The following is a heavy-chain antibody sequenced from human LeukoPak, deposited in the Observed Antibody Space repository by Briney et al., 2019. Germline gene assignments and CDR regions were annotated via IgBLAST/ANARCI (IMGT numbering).Heavy chain of an antibody. CDR3: ARGSMDDLTYYYYYMDV. CDR2: IYYSGST. CDR1: GGSISSSSYY. J-gene: IGHJ6*03. Sequence: SETLSLTCTVSGGSISSSSYYWGWIRQPPGKGLEWIGSIYYSGSTYYNPSLKSRVTISVDTSKNRFSLKLSSVTAADTAVYYCARGSMDDLTYYYYYMDVWGKGTTVTVSS. D-gene: IGHD2-2*03. V-gene: IGHV4-39*07.